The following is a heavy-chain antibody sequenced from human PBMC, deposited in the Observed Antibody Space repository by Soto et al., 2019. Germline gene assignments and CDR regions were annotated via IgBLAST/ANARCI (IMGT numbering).Heavy chain of an antibody. CDR2: TYYRSKWYN. V-gene: IGHV6-1*01. CDR3: ARDRGRYSGSYYGWFDP. Sequence: PSQTLSLTCAISGDSVSSNSAAWNWIRQSPSRGLEWLGRTYYRSKWYNDYAVSVKSRITINPDTSKNNFSLQLNSVTPEDTAVYFCARDRGRYSGSYYGWFDPWGQGTLVTVSS. J-gene: IGHJ5*02. CDR1: GDSVSSNSAA. D-gene: IGHD1-26*01.